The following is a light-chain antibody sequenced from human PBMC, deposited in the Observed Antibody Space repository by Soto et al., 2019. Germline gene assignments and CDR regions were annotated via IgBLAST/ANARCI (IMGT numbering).Light chain of an antibody. CDR1: QDIRNH. V-gene: IGKV1-33*01. CDR2: DVL. Sequence: DIQMTQSPSSLSASIGDRITITCQASQDIRNHLNWYQQKPGKAPKLLIYDVLNLQTGVPSRFSGSRSGTDFTFTISSLQPEDIAAYYCQQYDNVPLTFGGGTKVEIK. CDR3: QQYDNVPLT. J-gene: IGKJ4*01.